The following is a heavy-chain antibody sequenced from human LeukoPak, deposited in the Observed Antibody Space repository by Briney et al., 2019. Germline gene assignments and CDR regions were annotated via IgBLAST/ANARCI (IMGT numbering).Heavy chain of an antibody. Sequence: GASVKVSCKASGYTFTSYGIRWVRQAPRHGLEWMGWISAYNGNTNYAQKLQGRVTMTTDTSTSPAYMELRSLRSDDTAVYYCASLGGYGDPALDYWGQGTLVTVSS. V-gene: IGHV1-18*01. J-gene: IGHJ4*02. CDR1: GYTFTSYG. D-gene: IGHD4-17*01. CDR3: ASLGGYGDPALDY. CDR2: ISAYNGNT.